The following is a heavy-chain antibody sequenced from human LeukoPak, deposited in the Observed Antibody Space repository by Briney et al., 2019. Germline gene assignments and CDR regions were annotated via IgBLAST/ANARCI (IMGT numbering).Heavy chain of an antibody. J-gene: IGHJ4*02. Sequence: SETLSLTCTVSGYSISSGYYWGWIRQPPGKGLEWIGSIYHSGSTYYNPSLKSRVTISVDTSKNQFSLKLSSVTAADTAVYYCASQYSSSWYEMVDYWGQGTLVTVSS. CDR1: GYSISSGYY. CDR3: ASQYSSSWYEMVDY. CDR2: IYHSGST. V-gene: IGHV4-38-2*02. D-gene: IGHD6-13*01.